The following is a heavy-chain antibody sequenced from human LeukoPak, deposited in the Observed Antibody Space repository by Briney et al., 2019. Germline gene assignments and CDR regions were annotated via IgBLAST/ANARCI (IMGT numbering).Heavy chain of an antibody. CDR3: AKAPDSSNWRNWFDP. CDR1: GFTFSTYA. CDR2: ISGAGIYT. D-gene: IGHD6-13*01. V-gene: IGHV3-23*01. Sequence: GGSLRLSCAASGFTFSTYAMAWVRQAPGKGLEWVSGISGAGIYTYYAVSVKGRFTISRDNSKNTLYLQMNSLKAEDTAVYYCAKAPDSSNWRNWFDPWGQGTLVTVSS. J-gene: IGHJ5*02.